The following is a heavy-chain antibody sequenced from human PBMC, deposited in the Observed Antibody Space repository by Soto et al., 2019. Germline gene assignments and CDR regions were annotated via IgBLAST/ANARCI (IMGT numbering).Heavy chain of an antibody. CDR3: ARDVGDYGYYYYGLDV. Sequence: QVQLVQSGAEVKKPGSSVKVSCKASGGTFSSYAISWVRQAPGQGLEWMGGIIPISGTANYAQKYQGRVRITAGESTTRAYMELSSLGPENTGLYYCARDVGDYGYYYYGLDVWGQGTTVTVS. CDR2: IIPISGTA. CDR1: GGTFSSYA. J-gene: IGHJ6*02. D-gene: IGHD4-17*01. V-gene: IGHV1-69*12.